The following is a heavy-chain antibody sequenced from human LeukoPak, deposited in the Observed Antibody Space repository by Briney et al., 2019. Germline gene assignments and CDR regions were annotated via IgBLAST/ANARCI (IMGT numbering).Heavy chain of an antibody. V-gene: IGHV3-23*01. CDR2: ISGSGGST. CDR1: GFTFSSYA. CDR3: AKEQKDIVVVVAATTLDY. D-gene: IGHD2-15*01. J-gene: IGHJ4*02. Sequence: GGSLRLSCAASGFTFSSYAMSWVRQAPGKGLEWVSAISGSGGSTYYADSVKGRFTISRDNSKNTLYLQMNSLRAEDTAVYYCAKEQKDIVVVVAATTLDYWGQGTLVTVSS.